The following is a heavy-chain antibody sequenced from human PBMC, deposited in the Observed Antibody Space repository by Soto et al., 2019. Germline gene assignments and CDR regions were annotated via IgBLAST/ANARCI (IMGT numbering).Heavy chain of an antibody. D-gene: IGHD3-22*01. CDR3: ARGHDSSGYYDY. CDR2: ITATGDRT. V-gene: IGHV3-23*01. CDR1: GFRFSSYS. J-gene: IGHJ4*02. Sequence: GGSLRLSCADSGFRFSSYSMSWVRQTPGKGLEWVAAITATGDRTYYADSVTGRFTISRDNSKKTHYLQMTSLRAEDTAMYYCARGHDSSGYYDYWGQGTLVTVSS.